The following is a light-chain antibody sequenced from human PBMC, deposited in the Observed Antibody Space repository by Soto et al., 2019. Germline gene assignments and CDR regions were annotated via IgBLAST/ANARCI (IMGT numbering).Light chain of an antibody. CDR1: SSDVGDYNY. Sequence: QSVLTQPPSASGSPGQSVTISCTGTSSDVGDYNYVSWYQHHPGKAPKLMIYEVSKRPSGVPDRFSGSKSSNTASLTVSGLQADDEADYYCSSYAGSNNVVVFGGGTKLTVL. CDR3: SSYAGSNNVVV. CDR2: EVS. V-gene: IGLV2-8*01. J-gene: IGLJ2*01.